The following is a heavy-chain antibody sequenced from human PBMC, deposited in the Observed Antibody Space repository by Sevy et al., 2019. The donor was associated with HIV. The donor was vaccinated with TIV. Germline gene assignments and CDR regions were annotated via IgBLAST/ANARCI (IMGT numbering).Heavy chain of an antibody. CDR1: GFTFSSYG. D-gene: IGHD2-15*01. CDR2: ISCDGSNK. Sequence: GGSLRLSCAASGFTFSSYGMHWVRQAPGKGLEWVAVISCDGSNKYYADSVKGRFTISRDNSKNTLYLQMNSLRAEDTAVYYCAKDGLEYCSGGSCYDYYYYYGMDVWGQGTTVTVSS. V-gene: IGHV3-30*18. J-gene: IGHJ6*02. CDR3: AKDGLEYCSGGSCYDYYYYYGMDV.